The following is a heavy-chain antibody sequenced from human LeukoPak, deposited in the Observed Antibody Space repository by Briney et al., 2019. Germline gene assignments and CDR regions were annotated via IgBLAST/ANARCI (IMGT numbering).Heavy chain of an antibody. CDR2: IKEDGSET. D-gene: IGHD1-14*01. CDR3: ARDSFETDIDY. V-gene: IGHV3-7*01. Sequence: GGSLRLSCAVSGFTFSTYWMSWVRQAPGKGLEWVANIKEDGSETYYVDSLKGRFTISRDNVKNSLYPQINSLRADDSAVYYCARDSFETDIDYWGQGTLVTLSS. J-gene: IGHJ4*02. CDR1: GFTFSTYW.